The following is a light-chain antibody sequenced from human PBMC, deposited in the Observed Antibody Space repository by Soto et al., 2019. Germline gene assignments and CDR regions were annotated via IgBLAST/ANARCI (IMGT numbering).Light chain of an antibody. CDR3: QQYNNWPPGT. CDR1: QSVSSN. CDR2: GAS. J-gene: IGKJ1*01. Sequence: EIVMTQSPATLSVSQGERATLSCRPSQSVSSNLAWYQQKPGQAPRLLIYGASTRATGIPARFSGSGSGTEFTLTISSLQSEDFAVYYCQQYNNWPPGTFGQGTKVDIK. V-gene: IGKV3-15*01.